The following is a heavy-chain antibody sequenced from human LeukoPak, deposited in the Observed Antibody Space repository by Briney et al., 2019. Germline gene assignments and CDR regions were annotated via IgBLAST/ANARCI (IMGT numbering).Heavy chain of an antibody. V-gene: IGHV4-59*01. J-gene: IGHJ4*02. CDR2: IYYSGST. D-gene: IGHD1-26*01. CDR1: GGSISSYY. Sequence: PSETLSLTCTVSGGSISSYYWSWIRQPPGKGLEWIGYIYYSGSTNYNPSLKSRVTISVDTSKNQFSLKLSSVTAADTAVYYCARVAGRATGPYFDYWGQGTLVTVSS. CDR3: ARVAGRATGPYFDY.